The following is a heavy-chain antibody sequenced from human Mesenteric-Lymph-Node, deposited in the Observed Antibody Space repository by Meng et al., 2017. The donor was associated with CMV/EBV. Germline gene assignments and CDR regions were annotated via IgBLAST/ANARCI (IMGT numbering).Heavy chain of an antibody. Sequence: GGSLRLSCAASGFTFSSYAMSWVRQAPGKGLEWVSAISGSGGSTYYADSVKGRFTISRDNSKNTLYLQMNSLRAEDTAVYYCAKVTYYYDSSGYYHFDYWGQGTLVTVSS. V-gene: IGHV3-23*01. CDR2: ISGSGGST. D-gene: IGHD3-22*01. CDR1: GFTFSSYA. J-gene: IGHJ4*02. CDR3: AKVTYYYDSSGYYHFDY.